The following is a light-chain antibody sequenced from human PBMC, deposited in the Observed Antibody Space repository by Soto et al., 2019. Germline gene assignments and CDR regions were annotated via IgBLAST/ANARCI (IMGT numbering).Light chain of an antibody. Sequence: QSALAQPPSVSGAPGQRVTISCTGSSSNIGAGYDVHWYQQLPGTAPKLLIYGNNNRPSGVPDRFSGSMSGTSASLAITGLQAEDEADYYCQSYDSSLSGYVFGTGTKVTVL. J-gene: IGLJ1*01. CDR3: QSYDSSLSGYV. CDR2: GNN. V-gene: IGLV1-40*01. CDR1: SSNIGAGYD.